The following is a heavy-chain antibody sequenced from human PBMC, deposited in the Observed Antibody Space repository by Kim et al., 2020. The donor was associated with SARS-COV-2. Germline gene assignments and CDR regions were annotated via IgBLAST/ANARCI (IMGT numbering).Heavy chain of an antibody. Sequence: GESLKISCKGSGYTFTSYWITWVRQMPGKGLEWMGRIDPSDSYTNYSPSFQGHVTISADKSISTAYLQWCSLKASDSAMYYCARHPGIEGAGTLYFDPWGQGTLVTVSS. V-gene: IGHV5-10-1*01. CDR3: ARHPGIEGAGTLYFDP. CDR1: GYTFTSYW. J-gene: IGHJ5*02. D-gene: IGHD6-19*01. CDR2: IDPSDSYT.